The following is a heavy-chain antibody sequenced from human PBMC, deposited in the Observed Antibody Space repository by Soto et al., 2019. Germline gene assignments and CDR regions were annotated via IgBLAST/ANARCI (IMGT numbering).Heavy chain of an antibody. CDR3: AKETTVVTPVWGIYYYYYGMDV. J-gene: IGHJ6*02. D-gene: IGHD4-17*01. Sequence: QVQLVESGGGVVQPGRSLRLSCAASGFTFSSYGMHWFRQAPGKGLEWVAVISYDGSNKYYADSVKGRFTIYRDSSRTTVYLQRNSRRADDTDVYYCAKETTVVTPVWGIYYYYYGMDVWCQGTTVTVSS. CDR2: ISYDGSNK. CDR1: GFTFSSYG. V-gene: IGHV3-30*18.